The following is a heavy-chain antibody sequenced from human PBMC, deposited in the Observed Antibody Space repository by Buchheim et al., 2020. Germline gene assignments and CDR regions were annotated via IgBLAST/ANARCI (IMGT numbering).Heavy chain of an antibody. CDR2: IIPIFVTA. J-gene: IGHJ6*02. CDR3: ARGEIVVVPAAIPAGTRNYDGMDV. D-gene: IGHD2-2*01. Sequence: QVQLVQSGAEVKKPGSSVKVSCKASGGTFSSYAISWVRQAPGQGLEWMGGIIPIFVTANYTQKFQGRVTITADESTSTAYMELSRVRSEDTAVYYCARGEIVVVPAAIPAGTRNYDGMDVWGQGTT. CDR1: GGTFSSYA. V-gene: IGHV1-69*01.